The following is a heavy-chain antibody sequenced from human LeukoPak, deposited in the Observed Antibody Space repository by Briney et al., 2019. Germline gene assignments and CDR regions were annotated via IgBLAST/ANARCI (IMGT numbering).Heavy chain of an antibody. V-gene: IGHV3-48*03. J-gene: IGHJ4*02. CDR2: ISSSGSTI. D-gene: IGHD3-9*01. CDR3: ARDPPNYDILTGYYKNYFDY. Sequence: PGGSLRLSCAAPGFAFSSYEMNWVRQAPGKGLEWVSYISSSGSTIYHADSVKGRFTISRDNAKNSLHLQMNSLRAEDTAVYYCARDPPNYDILTGYYKNYFDYWGQGTLVAVSS. CDR1: GFAFSSYE.